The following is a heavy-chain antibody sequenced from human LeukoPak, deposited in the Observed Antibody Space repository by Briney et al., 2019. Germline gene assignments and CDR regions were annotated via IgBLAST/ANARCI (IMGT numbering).Heavy chain of an antibody. CDR3: AKDRYYDSSRANFDY. CDR2: ISGSGGST. CDR1: GFTFSSYA. D-gene: IGHD3-22*01. Sequence: PGGSLRLSCAASGFTFSSYAMSWVRQAPGKGLEWVSAISGSGGSTYCADSVKGRFTISRDNSKNTLYLQMNSLRAEDTAVYYCAKDRYYDSSRANFDYWGQETLVTVSS. V-gene: IGHV3-23*01. J-gene: IGHJ4*02.